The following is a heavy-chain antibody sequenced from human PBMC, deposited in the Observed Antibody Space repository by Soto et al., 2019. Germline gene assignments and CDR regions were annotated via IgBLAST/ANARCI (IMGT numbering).Heavy chain of an antibody. J-gene: IGHJ6*02. D-gene: IGHD3-10*01. CDR1: GGSISSSSYY. CDR3: ARTMVPRYYYYYYGLDV. V-gene: IGHV4-39*01. CDR2: IYYSGST. Sequence: NPSETLSLTCTVSGGSISSSSYYWGWIRQPPGKGLEWIGSIYYSGSTYYNPSLKSRVTISVDTSKNQFSLKLSSVTAADTAVYYCARTMVPRYYYYYYGLDVWGQGTTVTVSS.